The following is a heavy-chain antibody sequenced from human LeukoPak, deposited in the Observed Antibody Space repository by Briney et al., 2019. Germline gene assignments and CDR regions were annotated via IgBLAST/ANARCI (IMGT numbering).Heavy chain of an antibody. D-gene: IGHD6-19*01. CDR3: ARDRASYSRWLVVTSDY. CDR1: GFTFSSYW. CDR2: IKQDGSEK. J-gene: IGHJ4*02. V-gene: IGHV3-7*01. Sequence: GGSLRLSCAASGFTFSSYWMSWVRQAPGKGLEWVANIKQDGSEKYYVDSVKGRFTISRDNAKNSLYLQTNSLRAEDTAVYYCARDRASYSRWLVVTSDYWGQGTLVTVSS.